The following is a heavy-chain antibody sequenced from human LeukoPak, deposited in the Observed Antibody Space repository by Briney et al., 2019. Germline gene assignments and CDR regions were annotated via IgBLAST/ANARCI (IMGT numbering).Heavy chain of an antibody. J-gene: IGHJ4*02. V-gene: IGHV1-2*02. CDR1: GYTFTDHY. CDR3: ARYNGWYYFDY. D-gene: IGHD6-19*01. CDR2: IHPGRGDT. Sequence: ASVKVSCKALGYTFTDHYFHWLRQAPGQGIEWMGWIHPGRGDTNIAQKFQGRVTMTRDTSISTAYMELSRLRSDDTAVYYCARYNGWYYFDYWGQGTLVTVSS.